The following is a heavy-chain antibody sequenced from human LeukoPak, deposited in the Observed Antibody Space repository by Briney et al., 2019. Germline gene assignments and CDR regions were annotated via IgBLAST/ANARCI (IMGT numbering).Heavy chain of an antibody. CDR2: ISSSGSTI. Sequence: GGSLRLSCAASGFTFSSYEMNWVRQAPGKGLEWVSYISSSGSTIYYADSVQGRFTISRDNAQNSLYLQMSSLRAKDTAVYYCARNVYNFDYWGQGTLVTVSS. D-gene: IGHD3-10*02. J-gene: IGHJ4*02. CDR3: ARNVYNFDY. V-gene: IGHV3-48*03. CDR1: GFTFSSYE.